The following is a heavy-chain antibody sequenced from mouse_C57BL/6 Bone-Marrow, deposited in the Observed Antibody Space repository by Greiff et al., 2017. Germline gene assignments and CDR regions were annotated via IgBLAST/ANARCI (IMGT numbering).Heavy chain of an antibody. V-gene: IGHV5-12*01. D-gene: IGHD4-1*01. CDR2: ISNGGGST. Sequence: EVQGVESGGGLVQPGGSLKLSCAASGFTFSDYYMYWVRQTPEKRLEWVAYISNGGGSTYYPDTVKGRFTISRDNAKNTLYLQMSRLKSEDTAMYYSARHRLGRGYIDYWGQGTTLTVSS. CDR3: ARHRLGRGYIDY. CDR1: GFTFSDYY. J-gene: IGHJ2*01.